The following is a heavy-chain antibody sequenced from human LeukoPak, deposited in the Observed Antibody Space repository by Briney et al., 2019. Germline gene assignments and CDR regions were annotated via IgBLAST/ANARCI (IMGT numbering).Heavy chain of an antibody. CDR1: GGSISSSSYY. Sequence: SETLSLTCTVSGGSISSSSYYWGWIRQPPGKGLEWIGSTYYSGSTYYNPSLKSRVTISVDTSKNQFSLKLSSVTAADTAVYYCARQSGSYYFDYWGQGTLVTVSP. CDR3: ARQSGSYYFDY. V-gene: IGHV4-39*01. J-gene: IGHJ4*02. CDR2: TYYSGST. D-gene: IGHD1-26*01.